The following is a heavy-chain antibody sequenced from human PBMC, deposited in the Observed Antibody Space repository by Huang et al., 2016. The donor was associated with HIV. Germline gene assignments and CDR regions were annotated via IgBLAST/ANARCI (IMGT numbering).Heavy chain of an antibody. CDR1: GYTFTNYD. V-gene: IGHV1-8*02. CDR3: ARSAYGDLDY. D-gene: IGHD4-17*01. Sequence: QVHLVQSGAEVKKPGASVKVSCTASGYTFTNYDINWVRKAPGRGLEWMGGMNPNTGNTGFAQGFQGRVTMTRKTSITTAYMELTSLTSEDTAVYYCARSAYGDLDYWGLGTLVIVSS. CDR2: MNPNTGNT. J-gene: IGHJ4*02.